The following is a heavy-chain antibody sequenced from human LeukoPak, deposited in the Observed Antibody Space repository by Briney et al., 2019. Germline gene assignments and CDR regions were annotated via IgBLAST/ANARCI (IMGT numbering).Heavy chain of an antibody. CDR2: ISSSGSTI. Sequence: PGGSLRLSCTASGFTFSSYSMNWVRQAPGKGLEWVSYISSSGSTIYYADSVKGRFTISRDNAKNSLYLQMNSLRAEDTAVYYCARDRIVVVPAAIVPDAFDIWGQGTMVTVSS. D-gene: IGHD2-2*01. CDR3: ARDRIVVVPAAIVPDAFDI. J-gene: IGHJ3*02. V-gene: IGHV3-48*01. CDR1: GFTFSSYS.